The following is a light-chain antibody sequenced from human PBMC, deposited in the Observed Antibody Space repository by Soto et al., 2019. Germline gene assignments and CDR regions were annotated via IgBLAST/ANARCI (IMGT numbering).Light chain of an antibody. V-gene: IGKV1-5*01. J-gene: IGKJ1*01. CDR1: QSISTW. CDR2: DAS. CDR3: QQYNSFWT. Sequence: DIPMTQSPSTLSASVGDRVTITCRASQSISTWLAWYQQKPGKAPKLLIYDASYLERGVPSRFSGSGSGTEFTLTISDLQPDHLATYYCQQYNSFWTFGQGTKVEI.